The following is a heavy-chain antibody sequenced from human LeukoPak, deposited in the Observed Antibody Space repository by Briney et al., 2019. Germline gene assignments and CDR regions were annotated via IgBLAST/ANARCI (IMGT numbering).Heavy chain of an antibody. CDR2: IKPSGGDT. CDR1: GYTFTDYN. Sequence: ASVKVSCKTSGYTFTDYNLHWVRQAPGQRLEWMGIIKPSGGDTSYAQTFQGRVFMTRDTSTSTVYMELSSLKSEDTAIYYCARVRDGYNDAYDIWGQGTMVTVSS. V-gene: IGHV1-46*01. J-gene: IGHJ3*02. CDR3: ARVRDGYNDAYDI. D-gene: IGHD5-24*01.